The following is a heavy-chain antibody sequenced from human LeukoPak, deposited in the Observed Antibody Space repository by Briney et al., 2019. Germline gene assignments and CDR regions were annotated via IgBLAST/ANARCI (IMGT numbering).Heavy chain of an antibody. CDR3: ARHVPQTYYYDSSGYSPEGYAFDI. J-gene: IGHJ3*02. CDR2: IYHSGST. D-gene: IGHD3-22*01. Sequence: SETLSLTCAVYGGSFSGYYWSWIRQPPGKGLEWIGSIYHSGSTYYNPSLKSRVTISVDTSKNQFSLKLSSVTAADTAVYYCARHVPQTYYYDSSGYSPEGYAFDIWGQRTMVTVSS. CDR1: GGSFSGYY. V-gene: IGHV4-34*01.